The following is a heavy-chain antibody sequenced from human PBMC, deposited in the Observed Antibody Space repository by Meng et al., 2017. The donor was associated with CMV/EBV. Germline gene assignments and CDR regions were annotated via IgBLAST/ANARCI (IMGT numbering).Heavy chain of an antibody. CDR2: IYYSGST. J-gene: IGHJ6*02. V-gene: IGHV4-61*01. CDR3: ARDLKYYYDSSGHYGMDV. Sequence: SETLSLTCTVSGGSVSSGSYYWSWIRQPPGKGLEWIGYIYYSGSTNYNPSLKSRATISVDTSKNQFSLKLSSVTAADTAVYYCARDLKYYYDSSGHYGMDVWGQGTTVTVSS. D-gene: IGHD3-22*01. CDR1: GGSVSSGSYY.